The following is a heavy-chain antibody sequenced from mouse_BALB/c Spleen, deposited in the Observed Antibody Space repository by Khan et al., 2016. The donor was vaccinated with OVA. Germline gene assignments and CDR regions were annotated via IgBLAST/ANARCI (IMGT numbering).Heavy chain of an antibody. V-gene: IGHV3-2*02. D-gene: IGHD3-2*02. J-gene: IGHJ2*01. Sequence: EVELVELGPGLVKPSQSLSLTCTVTGYSITSDYAWNWIRQFPGNKLEWMGYISYSGNTKYNPSLKSRISITRDTSKNQFFLQLNFVTIEDTATYYCARIQGGDFDYWGQGTTLTVSS. CDR3: ARIQGGDFDY. CDR2: ISYSGNT. CDR1: GYSITSDYA.